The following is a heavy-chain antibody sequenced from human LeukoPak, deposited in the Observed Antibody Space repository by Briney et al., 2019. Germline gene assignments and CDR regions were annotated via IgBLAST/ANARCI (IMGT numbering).Heavy chain of an antibody. Sequence: ASVKVSCKASGGTFSSYAISWVRQAPGQGLEWMGGIIPIFGTANYAQKFQGRVTITADESTSTAYMELSSLRSEDTAVYYCARTRLNYYYGSGSYYTPFDYWGQGTLVTVSS. J-gene: IGHJ4*02. D-gene: IGHD3-10*01. CDR3: ARTRLNYYYGSGSYYTPFDY. V-gene: IGHV1-69*13. CDR1: GGTFSSYA. CDR2: IIPIFGTA.